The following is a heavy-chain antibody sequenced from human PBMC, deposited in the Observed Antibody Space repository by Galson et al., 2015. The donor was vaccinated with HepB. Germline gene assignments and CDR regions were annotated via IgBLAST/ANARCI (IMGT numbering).Heavy chain of an antibody. V-gene: IGHV4-31*03. Sequence: TLSLTCTVSGGSISSGGYYWSWLRQHPGRGLEWIGYIYYSGSTYNNPSLKSRVTKSVDTSKNQFSLKLSSVTAADTAVYYCARDRGIRGFEIWGQGTMVTVSS. CDR3: ARDRGIRGFEI. J-gene: IGHJ3*02. D-gene: IGHD1-14*01. CDR2: IYYSGST. CDR1: GGSISSGGYY.